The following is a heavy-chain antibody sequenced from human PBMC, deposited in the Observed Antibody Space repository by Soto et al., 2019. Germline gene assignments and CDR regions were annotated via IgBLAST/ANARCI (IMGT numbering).Heavy chain of an antibody. D-gene: IGHD5-12*01. J-gene: IGHJ4*02. Sequence: LQTLSLTRRVAGLCSKPGGHYCNWIRQHPERGLEWIGYIYYSGTTYFNPSLESRISMSVDLSMNQFSMRLTSVTDADTAVYYCVTNRGYDFYYFDSWGQGAQVTVSS. CDR1: GLCSKPGGHY. CDR3: VTNRGYDFYYFDS. V-gene: IGHV4-31*03. CDR2: IYYSGTT.